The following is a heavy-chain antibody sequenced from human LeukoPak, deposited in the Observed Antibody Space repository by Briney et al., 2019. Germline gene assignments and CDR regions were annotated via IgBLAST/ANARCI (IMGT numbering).Heavy chain of an antibody. Sequence: SENLSLTCTASGGSINNYYWSWIRQPPGKGLEWIGYIYYSGTTNYNPSLKSRVTISVDTSKNQFSLKLSSVTAADTAVYYCARVENTVLAYCGGDCYSAGFDYWGQGTLVTVSS. CDR2: IYYSGTT. D-gene: IGHD2-21*02. CDR3: ARVENTVLAYCGGDCYSAGFDY. V-gene: IGHV4-59*01. CDR1: GGSINNYY. J-gene: IGHJ4*02.